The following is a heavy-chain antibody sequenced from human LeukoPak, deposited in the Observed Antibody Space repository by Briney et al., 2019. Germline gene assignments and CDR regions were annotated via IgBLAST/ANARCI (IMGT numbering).Heavy chain of an antibody. D-gene: IGHD3-3*01. CDR1: GGSFSGYY. Sequence: SETLSLTCAVYGGSFSGYYWSWIRQPPGKGLEWIGEINHSGSTNYNPSLKSRVTISLDTSKNQFSLKLSSVTAADTAVYYCARDTYYDFWSGYYLHYFDYWGQGTLVTVSS. CDR3: ARDTYYDFWSGYYLHYFDY. CDR2: INHSGST. V-gene: IGHV4-34*01. J-gene: IGHJ4*02.